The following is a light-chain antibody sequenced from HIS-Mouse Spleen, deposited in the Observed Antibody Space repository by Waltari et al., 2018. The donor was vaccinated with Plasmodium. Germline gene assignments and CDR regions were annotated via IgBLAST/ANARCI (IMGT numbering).Light chain of an antibody. CDR2: YKSDADK. Sequence: QAVLTQPSSLSASPGASASLPCTLRSCINVCTYRIYCYQQQPGSPPQYLLRYKSDADKQQGSGVPSRFSGSKDASANAGILLISGLQSEDEADYYCMIWHSSAWVFGGGTKLTVL. J-gene: IGLJ3*02. CDR3: MIWHSSAWV. CDR1: SCINVCTYR. V-gene: IGLV5-45*03.